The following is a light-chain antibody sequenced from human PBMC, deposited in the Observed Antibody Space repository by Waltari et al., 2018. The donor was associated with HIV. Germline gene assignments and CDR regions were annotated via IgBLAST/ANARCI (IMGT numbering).Light chain of an antibody. CDR1: SSNIGAAYD. Sequence: QSVVTQPPSVSGAPGQRVSIACTGSSSNIGAAYDVHWSQQLPGTAPKFVLYGNLKRPSGVPDRFSGSKSGTSASLAITGLQAEDEADYYCQSYDSSLSSVVFGGGTKLTVL. J-gene: IGLJ2*01. CDR2: GNL. CDR3: QSYDSSLSSVV. V-gene: IGLV1-40*01.